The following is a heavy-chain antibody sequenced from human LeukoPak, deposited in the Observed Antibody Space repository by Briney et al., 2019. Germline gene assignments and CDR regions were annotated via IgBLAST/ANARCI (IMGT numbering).Heavy chain of an antibody. CDR2: INPNSGGT. J-gene: IGHJ4*02. V-gene: IGHV1-2*02. CDR3: ARDKVGSIAARPWFIDY. D-gene: IGHD6-6*01. Sequence: GASVKVSCKASGYTFTGYYMHWVRQAPGQGLEWMGWINPNSGGTNYAQKFQGRVTMTRDTSISTAYMELSRLRSDNTAVYYCARDKVGSIAARPWFIDYWGQGTLVTVSS. CDR1: GYTFTGYY.